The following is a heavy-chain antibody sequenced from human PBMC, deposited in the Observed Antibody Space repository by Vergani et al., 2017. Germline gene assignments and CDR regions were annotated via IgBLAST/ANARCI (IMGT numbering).Heavy chain of an antibody. CDR2: IKSKTDGGTT. J-gene: IGHJ4*02. D-gene: IGHD3-9*01. V-gene: IGHV3-15*01. Sequence: EVQLVESGGGLVKPGGSLRLSCAASGFTFSNAWMSWVRQAPGKGLEWVGRIKSKTDGGTTDYAAPVKGRFTISSDDSKNTLYLQMNSLKTEDTAVYYCTTEGDFDWLFGDYWGQGTLVTVSS. CDR1: GFTFSNAW. CDR3: TTEGDFDWLFGDY.